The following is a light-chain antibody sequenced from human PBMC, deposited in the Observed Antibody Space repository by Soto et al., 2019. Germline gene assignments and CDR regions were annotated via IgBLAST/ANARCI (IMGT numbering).Light chain of an antibody. CDR2: SDN. Sequence: QTVLTQPPSASGTPGQRVTISCSGSNSNIGRNTVNWYQQFPGAAPNLLIHSDNQRPSGVPDRFSGSKSGTSASLAITGLQAEDEADYYCQSYDSSLSGSVFGGGTKLTVL. CDR1: NSNIGRNT. V-gene: IGLV1-44*01. CDR3: QSYDSSLSGSV. J-gene: IGLJ2*01.